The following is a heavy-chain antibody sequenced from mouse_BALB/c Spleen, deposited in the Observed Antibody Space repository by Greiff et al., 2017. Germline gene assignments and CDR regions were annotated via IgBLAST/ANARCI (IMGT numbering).Heavy chain of an antibody. CDR1: GYSITSGYY. J-gene: IGHJ3*01. Sequence: DVKLQESGPGLVKPSQSLSLTCSVTGYSITSGYYWNWIRQFPGNKLEWMGYISYDGSNNYNPSLKNRISITRDTSKNQFFLKLNSVTTEDTATYYCARDNWDVFAYWGQGTLVTVSA. V-gene: IGHV3-6*02. CDR3: ARDNWDVFAY. D-gene: IGHD4-1*01. CDR2: ISYDGSN.